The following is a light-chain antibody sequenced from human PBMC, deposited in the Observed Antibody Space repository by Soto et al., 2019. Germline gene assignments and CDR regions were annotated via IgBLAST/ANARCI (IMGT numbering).Light chain of an antibody. J-gene: IGKJ4*01. Sequence: DIVMTQSPLSLPVTPGEPASISCRSSQSLLHSNGYNYLDWYLQMPGQSPQLLIYLGSNRASGVPDRFSGSGSGTDFTLKISRVEAGDVGVYYCMQALQTPVTFGGGTKVDIK. CDR1: QSLLHSNGYNY. V-gene: IGKV2-28*01. CDR2: LGS. CDR3: MQALQTPVT.